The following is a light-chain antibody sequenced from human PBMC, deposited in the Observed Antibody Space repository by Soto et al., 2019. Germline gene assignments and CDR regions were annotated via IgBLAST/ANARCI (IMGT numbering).Light chain of an antibody. Sequence: DIQMTQSPSTLPASVGDRVTITCRASQSISNWLAWYQQKPGKAPKLLIYEASNLQSGVPSRFSGSGSGTDFTLTINSLQPDDFATYYCQQYSVYWTFGQGTKVDIK. CDR3: QQYSVYWT. J-gene: IGKJ1*01. V-gene: IGKV1-5*01. CDR2: EAS. CDR1: QSISNW.